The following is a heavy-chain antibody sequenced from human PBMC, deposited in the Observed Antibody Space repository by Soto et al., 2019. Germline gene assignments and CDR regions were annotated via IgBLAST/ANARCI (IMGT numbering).Heavy chain of an antibody. CDR1: GFSLSTSGMC. V-gene: IGHV2-70*01. CDR3: ARAPWDSSGYYYYGIDV. D-gene: IGHD3-22*01. J-gene: IGHJ6*02. CDR2: IDWDDDK. Sequence: SGPTLVNPTQTLTLTCTFSGFSLSTSGMCVSWIRQPPGKALEWLALIDWDDDKYYSTSLKTRLTISKDTSKNQVVLTMTNMDPVDTATYYCARAPWDSSGYYYYGIDVWGQGTTATVSS.